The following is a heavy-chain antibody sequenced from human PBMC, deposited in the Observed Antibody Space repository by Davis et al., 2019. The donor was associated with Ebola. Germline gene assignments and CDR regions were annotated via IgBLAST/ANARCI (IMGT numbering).Heavy chain of an antibody. CDR1: GFSFSSYW. CDR2: IKQDGSEK. Sequence: GGSLRLSCAASGFSFSSYWMSWVRQAPGKGLEWVANIKQDGSEKYYVDSVEGRFTISRDNAKNSLYLQMNSLRAEDTAVYYCASVLRFLEWLSYWGQGTLVTVSS. D-gene: IGHD3-3*01. CDR3: ASVLRFLEWLSY. J-gene: IGHJ4*02. V-gene: IGHV3-7*03.